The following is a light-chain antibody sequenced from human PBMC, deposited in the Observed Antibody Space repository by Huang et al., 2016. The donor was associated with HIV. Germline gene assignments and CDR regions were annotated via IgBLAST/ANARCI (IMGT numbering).Light chain of an antibody. J-gene: IGKJ2*03. CDR3: QQFGSSPPYS. Sequence: EILLTQSPDTLSLSPGERATLSCRASQSVNNNYLARYQQKPGQAPRLLIYRASTRATGIPDRFSGSGSGTDFTLTISRLEPDDFAVYYCQQFGSSPPYSFGQGTKLEIK. CDR1: QSVNNNY. CDR2: RAS. V-gene: IGKV3-20*01.